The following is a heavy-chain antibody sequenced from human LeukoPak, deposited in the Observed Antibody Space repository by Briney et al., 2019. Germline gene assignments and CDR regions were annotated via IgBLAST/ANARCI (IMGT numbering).Heavy chain of an antibody. CDR3: AIGLGKTDSDY. Sequence: PGGSLRLSCTASGFTFSDAWLTWVRLAPGKGREWIGRIKRKVDGGPTDYTAPVKDTFTISRDESKKNLYLHMTSLKREATAVYSCAIGLGKTDSDYWGQGTLVTVSS. V-gene: IGHV3-15*01. CDR1: GFTFSDAW. D-gene: IGHD7-27*01. CDR2: IKRKVDGGPT. J-gene: IGHJ4*02.